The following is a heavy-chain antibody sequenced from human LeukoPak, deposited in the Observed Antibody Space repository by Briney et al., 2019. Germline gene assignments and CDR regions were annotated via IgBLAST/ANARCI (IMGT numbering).Heavy chain of an antibody. CDR2: IYTSGST. J-gene: IGHJ4*02. Sequence: SQTLSLTCTVSGGSISSGSYYRNWIRQPAGKGLEWIGRIYTSGSTNYNPSLKSRVTMSIDTSKNQFSLKLSSVTAADTAVYYCARVIPGESGIDYWGQGILVTVSS. V-gene: IGHV4-61*02. D-gene: IGHD3-10*01. CDR3: ARVIPGESGIDY. CDR1: GGSISSGSYY.